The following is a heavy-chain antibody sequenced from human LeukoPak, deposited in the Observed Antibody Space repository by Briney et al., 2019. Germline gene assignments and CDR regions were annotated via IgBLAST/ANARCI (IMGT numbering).Heavy chain of an antibody. CDR3: ARCVTGWPNWFAP. Sequence: GGSLRLSCVGSGFRFSRYAMSWVRQAPGKGLEWVATIHYIRDGPYYAASVEGRFTISRDDSKNTVYLQMNSLRVEDTAIYYCARCVTGWPNWFAPWGQGTLVTVSS. D-gene: IGHD6-19*01. V-gene: IGHV3-23*01. J-gene: IGHJ5*02. CDR2: IHYIRDGP. CDR1: GFRFSRYA.